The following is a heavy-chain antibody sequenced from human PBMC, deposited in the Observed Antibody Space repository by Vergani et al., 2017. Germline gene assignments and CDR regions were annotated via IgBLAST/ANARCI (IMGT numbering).Heavy chain of an antibody. V-gene: IGHV4-39*07. CDR3: ARSITMIVVVLDAFDI. CDR2: IYYSGST. J-gene: IGHJ3*02. Sequence: QLQLQESGPGLVKPSETLSLTCTVSGGSISSSSYYWGWIRQPPGKGLEWIGSIYYSGSTYYNPSLKSLVTISVDTSKNQSSLKLSYVAAADTAVDYCARSITMIVVVLDAFDIWGQGTMVTVSS. CDR1: GGSISSSSYY. D-gene: IGHD3-22*01.